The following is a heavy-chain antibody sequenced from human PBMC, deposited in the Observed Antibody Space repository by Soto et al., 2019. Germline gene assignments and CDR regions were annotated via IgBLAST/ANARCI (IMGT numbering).Heavy chain of an antibody. CDR1: GFSLTTRQVG. Sequence: QITLKESGPTLVEPTQTLTLTCTFSGFSLTTRQVGVGWIRQPPGQALEWLAVIYWDNDKRYSPSLERRLTTTKDTYKNQVVLTMTNMDPMDTATYYCAHLMITYGGVIADDAFEVWGQGTMVTVS. V-gene: IGHV2-5*02. CDR2: IYWDNDK. J-gene: IGHJ3*01. CDR3: AHLMITYGGVIADDAFEV. D-gene: IGHD3-16*02.